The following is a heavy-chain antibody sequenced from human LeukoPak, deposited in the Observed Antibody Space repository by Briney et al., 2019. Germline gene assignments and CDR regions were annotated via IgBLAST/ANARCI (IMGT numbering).Heavy chain of an antibody. V-gene: IGHV4-34*01. D-gene: IGHD2-21*02. CDR1: GGPFSGYY. J-gene: IGHJ4*02. CDR3: ARSGDYANY. CDR2: INHSGST. Sequence: PSETLSLTCAVYGGPFSGYYWSWIRQPPGKGLEWIGEINHSGSTNYNPSLKSRVTISVDTSKNQFSLKLSSVTAADTAVYYCARSGDYANYWGQGTLVTVSS.